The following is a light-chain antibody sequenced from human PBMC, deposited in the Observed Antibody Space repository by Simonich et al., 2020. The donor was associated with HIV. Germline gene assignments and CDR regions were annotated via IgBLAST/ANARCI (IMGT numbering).Light chain of an antibody. Sequence: QSVLTQPPSASGTPGQRVTISCSGSSSNIGSNTVNWYQQLPGTAPKLLIYSNNQRPSGVPERFSVSKSGTSASLAISGLQSEDEADYYCAAWDDSLNGWVFGGGTKLTVL. CDR2: SNN. J-gene: IGLJ3*02. V-gene: IGLV1-44*01. CDR3: AAWDDSLNGWV. CDR1: SSNIGSNT.